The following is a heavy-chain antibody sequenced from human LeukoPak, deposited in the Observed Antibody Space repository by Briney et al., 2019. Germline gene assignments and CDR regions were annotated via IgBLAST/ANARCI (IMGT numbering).Heavy chain of an antibody. Sequence: PSETLSLTCTSCGGSISSSSYYWGWIRQPPGKGLEWIGSIYYSGSTYYNPSLKSRVTISIDTSKNQFSLKLNSVTAADTAVYYCARTRTQTGDFDHWGQGTLVTVSS. V-gene: IGHV4-39*01. D-gene: IGHD7-27*01. CDR1: GGSISSSSYY. CDR2: IYYSGST. J-gene: IGHJ4*02. CDR3: ARTRTQTGDFDH.